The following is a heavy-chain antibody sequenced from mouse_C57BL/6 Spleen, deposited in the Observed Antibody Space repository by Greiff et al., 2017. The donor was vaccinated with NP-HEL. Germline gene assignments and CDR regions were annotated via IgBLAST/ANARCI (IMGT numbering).Heavy chain of an antibody. CDR1: GYTFTSYW. D-gene: IGHD1-1*01. Sequence: VQLQQPGAELVKPGASVKLSCKASGYTFTSYWMQWVKQRPGQGLEWIGEIDPSDSYTNYNPKFKGKATLTVDTSSSTAYMQLSSLTSEDSAFYYCASFYYGSSTGYFDVWGTGTTVTVSS. CDR3: ASFYYGSSTGYFDV. J-gene: IGHJ1*03. CDR2: IDPSDSYT. V-gene: IGHV1-50*01.